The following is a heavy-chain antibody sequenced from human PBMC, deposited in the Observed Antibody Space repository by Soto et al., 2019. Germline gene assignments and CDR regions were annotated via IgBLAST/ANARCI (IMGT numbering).Heavy chain of an antibody. CDR1: GDSVSSNSAA. V-gene: IGHV6-1*01. D-gene: IGHD2-8*01. J-gene: IGHJ3*02. CDR2: TYYRSKWYN. CDR3: ASGGLNGRAFDI. Sequence: SQTLALTCAISGDSVSSNSAAWNWIRQSPSRGLEWLGRTYYRSKWYNDYAVSVKSRISINRDTSKNQVSLQLNSVTPEDTAVYYWASGGLNGRAFDIWGQGTMVTVSS.